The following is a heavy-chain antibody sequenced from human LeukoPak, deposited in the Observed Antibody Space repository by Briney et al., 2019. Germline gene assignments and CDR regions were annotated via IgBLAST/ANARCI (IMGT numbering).Heavy chain of an antibody. CDR1: GYTFTSYA. Sequence: GASVKVSCKASGYTFTSYAMHWVRQAPGQRLEWMGWSNAGNGNTKYSQEFQGRVTITRDTSASTAYMELSSLRSEDMAVYYCAREVARDGYNYFDYWGRGTLVTVSS. J-gene: IGHJ4*02. CDR3: AREVARDGYNYFDY. D-gene: IGHD5-24*01. V-gene: IGHV1-3*02. CDR2: SNAGNGNT.